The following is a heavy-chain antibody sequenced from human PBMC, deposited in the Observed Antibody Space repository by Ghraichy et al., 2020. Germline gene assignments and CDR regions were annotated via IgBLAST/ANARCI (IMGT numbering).Heavy chain of an antibody. D-gene: IGHD6-19*01. Sequence: SETLSLTCTVSGGSISSYYWSWIRQPPGKGLEWVGYFYYSGSTSYNPSLKSRVTLSGDTSKNQFSLKLSSVTAADTAVYFCARGGPFGGSGWPHDGFDIWGQGTMVTVSS. CDR2: FYYSGST. J-gene: IGHJ3*02. CDR1: GGSISSYY. CDR3: ARGGPFGGSGWPHDGFDI. V-gene: IGHV4-59*01.